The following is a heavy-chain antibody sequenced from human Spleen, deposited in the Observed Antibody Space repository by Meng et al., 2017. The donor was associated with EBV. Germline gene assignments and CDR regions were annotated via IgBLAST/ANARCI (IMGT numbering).Heavy chain of an antibody. D-gene: IGHD2-8*01. V-gene: IGHV1-69*09. Sequence: QVRLAQSGAVVKKPGSSVKVSCQASGGTFSSCGSTWVRQAPGQGREWMGTIIPLLGTRNYAQKFQGRVTFIADSTSTAYMELSGLRSDDTGFYYCARKAHGPLDYWGQGTLVTVSS. J-gene: IGHJ4*02. CDR3: ARKAHGPLDY. CDR2: IIPLLGTR. CDR1: GGTFSSCG.